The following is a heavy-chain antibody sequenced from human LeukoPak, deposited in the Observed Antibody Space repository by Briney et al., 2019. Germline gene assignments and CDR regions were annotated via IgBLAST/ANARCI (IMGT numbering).Heavy chain of an antibody. CDR1: GYTFTSYG. D-gene: IGHD6-13*01. Sequence: ASVKVSCKASGYTFTSYGISWVRQAPGQGLEWMGWITPNSGGTNYAQKFQGRVSMTRDTSTSTTYMELSRLTSDDTAVYYCARVSISWYYFDSWGQGTLVTVSS. CDR2: ITPNSGGT. CDR3: ARVSISWYYFDS. J-gene: IGHJ4*02. V-gene: IGHV1-2*02.